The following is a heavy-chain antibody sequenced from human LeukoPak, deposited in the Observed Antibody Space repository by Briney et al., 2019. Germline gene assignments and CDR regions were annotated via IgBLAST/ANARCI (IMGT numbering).Heavy chain of an antibody. J-gene: IGHJ4*02. D-gene: IGHD2-15*01. CDR3: ARDGSYCSGGSCYGGALYYFDY. CDR1: GFTFSSYE. V-gene: IGHV3-48*03. Sequence: PGGSLRLSCAASGFTFSSYEMDWVRQAPGKGLEWVSYISSSGSTIYYADSVKGRFTISRDNAKNSLYLQMNSLRAEDTAVYYCARDGSYCSGGSCYGGALYYFDYWGQGTLVTVSS. CDR2: ISSSGSTI.